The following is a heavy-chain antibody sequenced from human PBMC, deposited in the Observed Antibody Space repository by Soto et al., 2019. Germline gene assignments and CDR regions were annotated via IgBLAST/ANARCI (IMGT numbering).Heavy chain of an antibody. D-gene: IGHD3-10*01. CDR1: GGTFSSYA. CDR3: ARGGGFHYYGSEDPFSTFDY. J-gene: IGHJ4*02. CDR2: IIPIFGTA. V-gene: IGHV1-69*01. Sequence: QVQLVQSGAEVKKPGSSVKVSCKASGGTFSSYAISWVRQAPGQGLEWMGGIIPIFGTANYAQKFQGRVTITADESTSTAYMELSSLRSEDTAVYYCARGGGFHYYGSEDPFSTFDYWGQGTLVTVSS.